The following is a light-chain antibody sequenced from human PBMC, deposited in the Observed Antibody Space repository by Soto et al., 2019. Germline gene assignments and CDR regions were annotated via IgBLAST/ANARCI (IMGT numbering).Light chain of an antibody. V-gene: IGKV1-12*01. CDR2: RAS. Sequence: DIPMTQSPSSVSASVGDRVTITCRASQGITSWLAWYQQKPGKAPKLLIYRASNLQSGVPSRFSGSGSGTDFTLTISGLQPADFATYYCQQTTTFPLTFGGGTKMEIK. J-gene: IGKJ4*01. CDR3: QQTTTFPLT. CDR1: QGITSW.